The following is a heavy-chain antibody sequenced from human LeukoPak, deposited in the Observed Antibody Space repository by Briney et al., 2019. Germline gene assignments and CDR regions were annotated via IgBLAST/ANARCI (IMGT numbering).Heavy chain of an antibody. CDR1: GGSFSGYY. CDR2: INHSEST. D-gene: IGHD2-2*01. CDR3: ARGGSAVVVPAAIGGSNWFDP. J-gene: IGHJ5*02. V-gene: IGHV4-34*01. Sequence: SETLSLTCAVYGGSFSGYYWSWIRQPPGKGLEWIGEINHSESTNYNPSLKSRVTISVDTSKNQFSLKLSSVTAADTAVYYCARGGSAVVVPAAIGGSNWFDPWGQGTLVTVSS.